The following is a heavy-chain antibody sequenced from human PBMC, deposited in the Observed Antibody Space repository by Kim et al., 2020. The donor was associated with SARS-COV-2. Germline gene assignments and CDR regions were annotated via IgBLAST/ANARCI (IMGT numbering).Heavy chain of an antibody. D-gene: IGHD3-16*02. Sequence: ASVKVSCKASGYTFTSYGISWVRQAPGQGLEWMGWISAYNGNTNYAQKFQGRVTMTTDTSTSTAYMELRSLRSDDTAVYYCARDRGYDYVWGSYHNYGMDVWGQGTTVTVSS. CDR2: ISAYNGNT. CDR1: GYTFTSYG. V-gene: IGHV1-18*04. J-gene: IGHJ6*02. CDR3: ARDRGYDYVWGSYHNYGMDV.